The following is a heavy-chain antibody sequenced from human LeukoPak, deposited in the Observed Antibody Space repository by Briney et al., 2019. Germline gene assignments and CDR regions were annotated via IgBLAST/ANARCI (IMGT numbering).Heavy chain of an antibody. D-gene: IGHD3-22*01. CDR1: GFTFSRFG. Sequence: GRSLRLSCAASGFTFSRFGMHWVRQAPGKGLEWVAVIWYDGSNKYYADSVKGRFTISRDNSKNTLYLEMNSLRAEDTAVYYCARDYYYDSSGYWDYYFDYWGQGALVTVSS. CDR2: IWYDGSNK. CDR3: ARDYYYDSSGYWDYYFDY. J-gene: IGHJ4*02. V-gene: IGHV3-33*01.